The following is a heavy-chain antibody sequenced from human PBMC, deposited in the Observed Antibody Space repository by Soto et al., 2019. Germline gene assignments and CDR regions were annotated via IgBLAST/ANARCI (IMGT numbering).Heavy chain of an antibody. CDR2: ISYDGSNK. Sequence: QVQLVESGGGVVQPGRSLRLSCAASGFTFSSYAMHWVRQAPGKGLEWVAVISYDGSNKYYADSVKGRFTISRDNSKNSLYLQKNSLRAEDTAVYYCASTRGERPYYFGYWGQGTLVTVSS. CDR1: GFTFSSYA. CDR3: ASTRGERPYYFGY. D-gene: IGHD1-26*01. J-gene: IGHJ4*02. V-gene: IGHV3-30-3*01.